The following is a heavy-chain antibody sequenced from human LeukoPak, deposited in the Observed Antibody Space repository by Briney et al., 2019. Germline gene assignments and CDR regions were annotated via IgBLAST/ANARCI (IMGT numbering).Heavy chain of an antibody. J-gene: IGHJ3*01. Sequence: GPTLVNPTQTLSLTCTISGFSLTSSGVGVGWIRQPPGKAVEWLAISYWDNTDRYSPSLKSRLTITKDTSKNQVFLIMTNLDPVDTATYYCAHIMITFGGVTRDDAFNFWGQGTMVTVSS. CDR3: AHIMITFGGVTRDDAFNF. CDR2: SYWDNTD. CDR1: GFSLTSSGVG. V-gene: IGHV2-5*02. D-gene: IGHD3-16*01.